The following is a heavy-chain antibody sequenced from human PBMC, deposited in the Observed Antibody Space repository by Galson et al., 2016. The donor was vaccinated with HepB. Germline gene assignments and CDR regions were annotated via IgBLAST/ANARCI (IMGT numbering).Heavy chain of an antibody. J-gene: IGHJ3*02. CDR3: ARREDYGDGAFDI. D-gene: IGHD4-17*01. V-gene: IGHV1-46*01. Sequence: SVKVSCKASGYTFTSHFMHWVRQAPGQGLEWMATIDPSGGSTTYGQDFQGRVTVTMDTSTTTVYMELSSLRSEDTGVYYCARREDYGDGAFDIWGQGTMVIVSS. CDR2: IDPSGGST. CDR1: GYTFTSHF.